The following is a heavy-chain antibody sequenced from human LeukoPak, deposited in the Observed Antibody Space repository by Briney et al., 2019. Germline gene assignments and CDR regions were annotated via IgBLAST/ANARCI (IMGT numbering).Heavy chain of an antibody. D-gene: IGHD3-10*01. CDR1: GFTFSNAW. CDR3: TTSPRGSLNYYFEY. CDR2: IKSRTDGGTT. Sequence: PGGSLRLSCAASGFTFSNAWLSWVRQAPGKALEWVGRIKSRTDGGTTDYAAPVKGRFTISRDDSKNTLYLQMNSLKTEDTAVYHCTTSPRGSLNYYFEYWGQGTLVTVSS. J-gene: IGHJ4*02. V-gene: IGHV3-15*01.